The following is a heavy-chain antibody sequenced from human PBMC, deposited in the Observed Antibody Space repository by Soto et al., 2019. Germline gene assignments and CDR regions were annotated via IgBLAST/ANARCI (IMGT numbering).Heavy chain of an antibody. J-gene: IGHJ6*02. D-gene: IGHD3-10*01. V-gene: IGHV1-69*01. CDR1: GGTFSSYA. Sequence: QVQLVQSGAEVKKPGSSVKVSCKASGGTFSSYAISWVRQAPGQGLEWMGGIIPIFGTANYAQKFQGRVTITADESTSTAYMELSSLRSEDTAVYYCAFYGSGSYYTSNSYYYGMDVWGQGPTVTVSS. CDR3: AFYGSGSYYTSNSYYYGMDV. CDR2: IIPIFGTA.